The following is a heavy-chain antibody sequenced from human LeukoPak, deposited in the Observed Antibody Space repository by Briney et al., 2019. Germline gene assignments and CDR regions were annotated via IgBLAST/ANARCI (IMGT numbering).Heavy chain of an antibody. CDR2: IYYSGST. V-gene: IGHV4-31*03. CDR1: GGSISSGGYY. CDR3: ARYSTSWDY. J-gene: IGHJ4*02. D-gene: IGHD2-2*01. Sequence: PSESLSLTCTVSGGSISSGGYYWSWIRQHPGKGLEWIGYIYYSGSTYYNPSLKSRVTISVDTPKNQFSLRLTSVTAADTAVYYCARYSTSWDYWGQGTLVTVSS.